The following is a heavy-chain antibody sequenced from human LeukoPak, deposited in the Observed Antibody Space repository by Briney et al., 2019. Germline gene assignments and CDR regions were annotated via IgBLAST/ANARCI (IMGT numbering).Heavy chain of an antibody. J-gene: IGHJ4*02. CDR3: ARDSCSSTSCLSIDDY. CDR1: EYTFIGYY. Sequence: ASVKVSCKASEYTFIGYYMHLVRQAPGQGLEWMGWINPNSGGTNYAQKFQGRVTMTRDTSISTVYMELSRLRSDDTAVYYCARDSCSSTSCLSIDDYWGQGTLVTVSA. CDR2: INPNSGGT. D-gene: IGHD2-2*01. V-gene: IGHV1-2*02.